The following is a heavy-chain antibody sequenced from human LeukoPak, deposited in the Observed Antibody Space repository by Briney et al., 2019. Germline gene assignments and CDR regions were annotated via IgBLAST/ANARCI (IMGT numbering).Heavy chain of an antibody. CDR2: IRGGGGVS. Sequence: GGSLRLSCAASGFTFDNYAMNWVRQAPGKGLEWVSVIRGGGGVSRYSDSVKGRFTISRDNSKNMLYLQMNSLRAEDTAVYYCAKASAEIRYFDWLLWLDYWGQGTLVTVSS. CDR1: GFTFDNYA. D-gene: IGHD3-9*01. V-gene: IGHV3-23*01. CDR3: AKASAEIRYFDWLLWLDY. J-gene: IGHJ4*02.